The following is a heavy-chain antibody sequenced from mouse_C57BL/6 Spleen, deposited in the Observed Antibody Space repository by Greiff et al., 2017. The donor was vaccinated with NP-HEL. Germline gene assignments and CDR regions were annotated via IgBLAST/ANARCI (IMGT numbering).Heavy chain of an antibody. CDR2: IYPGGGYT. D-gene: IGHD1-1*01. CDR3: ARGGPTVVAPFDY. CDR1: GYTFTNYW. J-gene: IGHJ2*01. V-gene: IGHV1-63*01. Sequence: QVQLQQSGAELVRPGTSVKMSCKASGYTFTNYWIGWAKQRPGHGLEWIGDIYPGGGYTNYIEKFKGKATLTADKSSSTAYMQFSSLTSEDSAIYYCARGGPTVVAPFDYWGQGTTLTVSS.